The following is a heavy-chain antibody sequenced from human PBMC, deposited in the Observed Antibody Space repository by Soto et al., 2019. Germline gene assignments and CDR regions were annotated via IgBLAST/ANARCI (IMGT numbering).Heavy chain of an antibody. CDR3: ARRGQYCGTSTCRFDT. Sequence: GESLKISCKASGYSFSDYWIGWVRQMPGRGLEWMGIIYPGDSDTRYSAYFQGQVTISADKSISTTFLQWSSLKASDTAMYRARRGQYCGTSTCRFDTWGQGTLVTVSS. D-gene: IGHD2-21*01. V-gene: IGHV5-51*01. J-gene: IGHJ5*02. CDR2: IYPGDSDT. CDR1: GYSFSDYW.